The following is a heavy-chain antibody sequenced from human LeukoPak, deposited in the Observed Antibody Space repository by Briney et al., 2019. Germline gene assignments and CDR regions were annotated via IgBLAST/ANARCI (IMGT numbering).Heavy chain of an antibody. CDR2: ISSNYAT. J-gene: IGHJ4*02. D-gene: IGHD3-16*01. V-gene: IGHV3-23*01. CDR3: ANKRGGPVQFDS. Sequence: GGSLRLSCEVSGITFSSYAMSWDRQAPGKGLEWVSTISSNYATYYADSVNGRFTVSRDNSKNTLYLQMSSLSAEDTAVYFCANKRGGPVQFDSWGQGTLVTVSS. CDR1: GITFSSYA.